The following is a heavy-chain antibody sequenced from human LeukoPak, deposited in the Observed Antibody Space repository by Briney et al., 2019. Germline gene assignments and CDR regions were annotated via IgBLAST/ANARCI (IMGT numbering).Heavy chain of an antibody. CDR3: ARDSGIAVAGTFFDY. CDR1: GYTFTGYY. CDR2: INPNSGGT. Sequence: SVKVSCKASGYTFTGYYMHWVRQAPGQGLEWMGWINPNSGGTNYAQKFQGRVTMTRDTSISTAYMELSRLRSDDTAVYYCARDSGIAVAGTFFDYWGQGTLVTVSS. D-gene: IGHD6-19*01. V-gene: IGHV1-2*02. J-gene: IGHJ4*02.